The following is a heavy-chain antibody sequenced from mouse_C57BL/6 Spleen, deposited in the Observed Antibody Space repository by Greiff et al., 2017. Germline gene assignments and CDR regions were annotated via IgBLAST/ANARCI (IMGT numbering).Heavy chain of an antibody. V-gene: IGHV5-4*03. J-gene: IGHJ2*01. Sequence: EVNLVESGGGLVKPGGSLKLSCAASGFTFSSYAMSWVRQTPEKRLEWVATISDGGSYTYYPDNVKGRFTISRDNAKNNLYLQMSHLKSEDTAMYYCASDYYGSSYFDYWGQGTTLTVSS. CDR2: ISDGGSYT. CDR1: GFTFSSYA. D-gene: IGHD1-1*01. CDR3: ASDYYGSSYFDY.